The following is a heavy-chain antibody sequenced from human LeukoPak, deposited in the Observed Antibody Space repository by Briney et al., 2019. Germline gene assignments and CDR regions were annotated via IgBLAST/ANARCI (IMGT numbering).Heavy chain of an antibody. D-gene: IGHD6-19*01. V-gene: IGHV3-74*01. Sequence: GGSLRLSCAASGFTFSSYWMHWVRQAPGKGLVWVSRINSDGSSTSYADSVKGRFTISRDNAENTLYLQINSLRAEDTALYYCARRGAVAGTGDYWGQGTLVAVSS. CDR3: ARRGAVAGTGDY. CDR2: INSDGSST. CDR1: GFTFSSYW. J-gene: IGHJ4*02.